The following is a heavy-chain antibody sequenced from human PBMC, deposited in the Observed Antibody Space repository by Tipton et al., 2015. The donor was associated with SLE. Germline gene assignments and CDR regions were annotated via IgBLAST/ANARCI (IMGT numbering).Heavy chain of an antibody. Sequence: TLSLTCTVSGYSISRGSYWGWIRPPPGKGLEWIGTVSYLGSTYYNPSLRSRVTISVDTAKNQISLTLSSVTAADSAVYYCAEYRPLPRLQSDDWGQGTLVTVSS. J-gene: IGHJ4*02. D-gene: IGHD4-11*01. V-gene: IGHV4-38-2*02. CDR1: GYSISRGSY. CDR3: AEYRPLPRLQSDD. CDR2: VSYLGST.